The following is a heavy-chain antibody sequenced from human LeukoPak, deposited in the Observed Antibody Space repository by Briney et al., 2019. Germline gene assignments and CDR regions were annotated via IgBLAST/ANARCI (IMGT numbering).Heavy chain of an antibody. CDR1: GFTFSNAW. V-gene: IGHV3-15*01. CDR3: AKMRGMPREAYHFDR. J-gene: IGHJ4*02. D-gene: IGHD1-26*01. Sequence: PGGSLRLSCAASGFTFSNAWMSWVRQAPGKGLEWVGRIKSKTDGGTTDYAAPVKGRFTISRDDSKNTLCLQMDSLRADDTAMYYCAKMRGMPREAYHFDRWGQGTLVAVSS. CDR2: IKSKTDGGTT.